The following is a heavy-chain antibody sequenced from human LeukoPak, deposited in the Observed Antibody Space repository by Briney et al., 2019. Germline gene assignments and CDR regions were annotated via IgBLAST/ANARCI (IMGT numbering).Heavy chain of an antibody. CDR1: GYTLTELS. J-gene: IGHJ1*01. CDR3: ATEQPRLWFGDPEYFQH. V-gene: IGHV1-24*01. D-gene: IGHD3-10*01. CDR2: FDPEDGET. Sequence: ASVKVSCKVSGYTLTELSMHWVRQAPGKGLEWMGGFDPEDGETIYAQKFQGGVTMTEDTSTDTAYMELSSLRSEDTAVYYCATEQPRLWFGDPEYFQHWGQGTLVTVSS.